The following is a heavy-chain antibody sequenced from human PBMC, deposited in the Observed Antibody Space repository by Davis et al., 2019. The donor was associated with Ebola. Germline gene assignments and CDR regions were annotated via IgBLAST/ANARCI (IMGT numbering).Heavy chain of an antibody. V-gene: IGHV3-7*03. CDR2: INQDESEK. CDR1: GFTFGSYW. D-gene: IGHD1-7*01. Sequence: GVLKISCAASGFTFGSYWMNWVRQAPGRGLEWVANINQDESEKYYVDSVEGRFTISRDNAKNSLFLQMNSLRAEDTAVYYCARANWNYGKDAFDIWGQGTKVTVSS. J-gene: IGHJ3*02. CDR3: ARANWNYGKDAFDI.